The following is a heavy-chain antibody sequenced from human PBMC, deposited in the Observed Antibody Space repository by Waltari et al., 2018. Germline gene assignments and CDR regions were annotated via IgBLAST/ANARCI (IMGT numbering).Heavy chain of an antibody. CDR3: ARHMTTVTTSSFDY. J-gene: IGHJ4*02. CDR1: GASVSSRIHY. Sequence: QLQLQESGPGLVKPSETLSLTCTVSGASVSSRIHYWGGIRQSPGKGLEGIGSITHSGSSYYNPSLRSRVTLLVDTSKNQFSLRVNSVTAADMALYYCARHMTTVTTSSFDYWGQGALVTVSS. CDR2: ITHSGSS. V-gene: IGHV4-39*07. D-gene: IGHD4-17*01.